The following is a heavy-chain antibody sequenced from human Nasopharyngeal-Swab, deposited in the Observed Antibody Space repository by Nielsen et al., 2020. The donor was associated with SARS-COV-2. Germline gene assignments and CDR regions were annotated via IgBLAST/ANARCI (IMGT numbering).Heavy chain of an antibody. D-gene: IGHD3-10*01. CDR2: ISPNSGGT. V-gene: IGHV1-2*05. Sequence: WVRQAPGQGLEWMGRISPNSGGTNYAQKFQGRVTMTRDTSISTAYMELSRLRSDDTVVYYCARAYYGSGSAYYFDYWGQGTLVTVSS. CDR3: ARAYYGSGSAYYFDY. J-gene: IGHJ4*02.